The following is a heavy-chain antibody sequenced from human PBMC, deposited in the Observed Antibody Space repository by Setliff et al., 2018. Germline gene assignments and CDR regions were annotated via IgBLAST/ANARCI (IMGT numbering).Heavy chain of an antibody. CDR1: GFIFKNYI. D-gene: IGHD3-3*01. CDR2: IWVSGDDI. V-gene: IGHV3-21*01. Sequence: GGSLRLSCVASGFIFKNYIMTWVRQAPGKGLEWVASIWVSGDDIYYTDSVKGRFSISRNNAKNSLHLQITSLRAADTAVYYFARHLARGMQIFGVAPRFGYWGQGTLVTVSS. J-gene: IGHJ4*02. CDR3: ARHLARGMQIFGVAPRFGY.